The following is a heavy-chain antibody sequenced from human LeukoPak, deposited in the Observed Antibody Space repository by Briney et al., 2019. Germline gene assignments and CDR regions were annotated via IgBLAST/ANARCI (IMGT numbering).Heavy chain of an antibody. CDR1: GGSINSDLYY. CDR3: ARGSGWNSFDP. Sequence: SQTLSLTCTISGGSINSDLYYWAWIRQPAGKRLEWIGRIYTNGWTAYNPSLKSRVTISVDTSKNQFSLKLSFVTAADTAFYYCARGSGWNSFDPWGQGTLVTVSS. J-gene: IGHJ5*02. V-gene: IGHV4-61*02. D-gene: IGHD6-19*01. CDR2: IYTNGWT.